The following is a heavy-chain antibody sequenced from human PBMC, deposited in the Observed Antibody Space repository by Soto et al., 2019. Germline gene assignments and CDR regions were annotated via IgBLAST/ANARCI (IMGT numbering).Heavy chain of an antibody. CDR3: ARDFGCSSTSCHDY. V-gene: IGHV1-18*04. CDR1: GYTFTSYG. Sequence: GASVKVSCKVSGYTFTSYGISWVRQAPGQGLEWMGWISAYNGNTNYAQKLQGRVTMTTDTSTSTAYMELRSLRSDDTAVYYCARDFGCSSTSCHDYWGQGTLVTVSS. D-gene: IGHD2-2*01. CDR2: ISAYNGNT. J-gene: IGHJ4*02.